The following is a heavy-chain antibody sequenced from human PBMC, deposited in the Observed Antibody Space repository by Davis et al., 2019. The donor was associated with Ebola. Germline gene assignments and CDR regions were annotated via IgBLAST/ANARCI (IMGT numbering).Heavy chain of an antibody. CDR1: GFTFSSYA. Sequence: GESLKISCAASGFTFSSYAMSWVRQAPGKGLEWVSAISGSGGSTYYADSVKGRFTISRGNSKNTLYLQMNSLRAEDTAVYYCAKDFCVHSRPSCYQIRGGFDPWGQGTLVTVSS. V-gene: IGHV3-23*01. D-gene: IGHD2-2*01. CDR3: AKDFCVHSRPSCYQIRGGFDP. CDR2: ISGSGGST. J-gene: IGHJ5*02.